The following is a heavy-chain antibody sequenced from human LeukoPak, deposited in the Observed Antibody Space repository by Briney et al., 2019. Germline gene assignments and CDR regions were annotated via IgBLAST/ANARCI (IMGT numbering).Heavy chain of an antibody. J-gene: IGHJ3*02. CDR3: ATYGSGSYIGAFDI. CDR1: GYTFTSYW. V-gene: IGHV5-51*01. Sequence: GESLKISCKGSGYTFTSYWIGWVRQVPGKGLEWMGIIHPGDSDTRYSPSFQGQVTFSADKSTSTAYVQWSSLKASDTAMYYCATYGSGSYIGAFDIWGQGTMVSVSS. D-gene: IGHD3-10*01. CDR2: IHPGDSDT.